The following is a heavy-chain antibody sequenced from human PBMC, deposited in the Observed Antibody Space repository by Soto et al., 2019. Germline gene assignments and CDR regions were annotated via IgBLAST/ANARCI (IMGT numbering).Heavy chain of an antibody. J-gene: IGHJ4*02. D-gene: IGHD2-2*03. CDR1: GYTFTSYA. CDR3: ARSLDIVVVPAAHPLDY. Sequence: SCKASGYTFTSYAMHWVRQAPGKGLEWVAVIWYDGSNKYYADSVKGRFTISRDNSKNTLYLQMNSLRAEDTAVYYCARSLDIVVVPAAHPLDYWGQGTLVTVSS. CDR2: IWYDGSNK. V-gene: IGHV3-33*01.